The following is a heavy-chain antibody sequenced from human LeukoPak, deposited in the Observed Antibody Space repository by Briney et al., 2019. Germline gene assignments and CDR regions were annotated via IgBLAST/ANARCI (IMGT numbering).Heavy chain of an antibody. CDR2: IIPMLGKT. CDR1: GGTFNRYG. CDR3: ARSRIERVTAFLPDYYYYGMDV. D-gene: IGHD2-21*02. V-gene: IGHV1-69*10. J-gene: IGHJ6*04. Sequence: SVKVSCKASGGTFNRYGISWVREAPGQGLEWMGGIIPMLGKTKYAQKLQGRVTITADKSTGTAYMEMSSLRSEDTAVYYCARSRIERVTAFLPDYYYYGMDVWGKGTTVTVSS.